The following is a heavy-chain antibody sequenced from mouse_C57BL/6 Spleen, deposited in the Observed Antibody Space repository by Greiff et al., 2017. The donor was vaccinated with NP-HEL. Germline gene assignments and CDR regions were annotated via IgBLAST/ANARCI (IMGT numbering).Heavy chain of an antibody. J-gene: IGHJ3*01. Sequence: DVKLVESGGGLVKPGGSLKLSCAASGFTFSDYGMHWVRQAPEKGLEWVAYISSGSSTIYYADTVKGRFTISRDNAKNTLVLQMTSLRAEDTAMYYCAAWFAYWGQGTLVTVSA. CDR2: ISSGSSTI. V-gene: IGHV5-17*01. CDR3: AAWFAY. CDR1: GFTFSDYG.